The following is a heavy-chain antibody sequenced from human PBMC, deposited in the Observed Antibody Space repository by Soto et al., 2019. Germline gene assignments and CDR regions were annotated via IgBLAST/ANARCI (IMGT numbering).Heavy chain of an antibody. Sequence: EVQLLESGGGLVQPGGSLRLSCAASGFTFSSYSMNWVRQAPGKGLEWVSSISSSSSYIYYADSVKGRFTISRDNAKNSLYLQMNSLRAEDTAVYYCARERIAVAGTLFDYWGQGTLVTVSS. J-gene: IGHJ4*02. CDR2: ISSSSSYI. CDR3: ARERIAVAGTLFDY. CDR1: GFTFSSYS. D-gene: IGHD6-19*01. V-gene: IGHV3-21*01.